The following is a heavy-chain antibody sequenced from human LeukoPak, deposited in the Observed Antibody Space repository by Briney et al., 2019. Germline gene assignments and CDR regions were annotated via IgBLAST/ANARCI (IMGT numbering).Heavy chain of an antibody. Sequence: SETLSLTCTVSGGSMSPYHWGWIRQPPGKGLEWIGYIYYSGSTNYNPSLKSRVTISVDTSKNQFSLKLSSVTAADTAVYYCAREGGQGRVDYWGQGTLVTVSS. J-gene: IGHJ4*02. CDR3: AREGGQGRVDY. CDR2: IYYSGST. V-gene: IGHV4-59*01. CDR1: GGSMSPYH.